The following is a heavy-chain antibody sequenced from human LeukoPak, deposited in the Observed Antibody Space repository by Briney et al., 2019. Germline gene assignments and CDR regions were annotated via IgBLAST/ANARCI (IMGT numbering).Heavy chain of an antibody. Sequence: SETLSLTCTVSGGSISSSSYYWGWIRQPPGKGLEWIGEINHSGSTNYNPSLKSRVTISVDTSKNQFSLKLSSVTAADTAVYYCARGLDIARDYFDYWGQGTLVPVSS. D-gene: IGHD3-9*01. J-gene: IGHJ4*02. V-gene: IGHV4-39*07. CDR1: GGSISSSSYY. CDR3: ARGLDIARDYFDY. CDR2: INHSGST.